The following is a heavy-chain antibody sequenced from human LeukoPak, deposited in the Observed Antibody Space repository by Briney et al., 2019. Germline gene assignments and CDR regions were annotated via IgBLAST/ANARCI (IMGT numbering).Heavy chain of an antibody. Sequence: GGSLRLSCAASGFTFSDHYMDWVRQAPGKGLEWVGRARNKANSYTTEYAASVKGRFTISRDDSKNSLYLQMNSLKTEDTAVYYCASALGYCSSTSCDYWGQGTLVTVSS. CDR3: ASALGYCSSTSCDY. J-gene: IGHJ4*02. CDR1: GFTFSDHY. V-gene: IGHV3-72*01. CDR2: ARNKANSYTT. D-gene: IGHD2-2*01.